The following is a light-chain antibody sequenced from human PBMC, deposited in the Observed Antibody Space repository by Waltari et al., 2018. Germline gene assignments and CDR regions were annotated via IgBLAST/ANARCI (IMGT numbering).Light chain of an antibody. J-gene: IGLJ3*02. CDR1: SGDIGGLNF. V-gene: IGLV2-14*03. Sequence: QSALTQPASVSGSPGQSITISCTGTSGDIGGLNFVSWHHQHPGKAPKPLIFDVTKRPSGVSGRFSGSKSGNTASLTISGLQAEDEADYYCSSYTSNGPWVFGGGTNVTVL. CDR2: DVT. CDR3: SSYTSNGPWV.